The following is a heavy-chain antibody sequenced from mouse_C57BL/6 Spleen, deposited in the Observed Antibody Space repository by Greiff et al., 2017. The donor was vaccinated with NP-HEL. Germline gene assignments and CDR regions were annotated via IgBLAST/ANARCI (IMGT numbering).Heavy chain of an antibody. V-gene: IGHV1-50*01. Sequence: QVQLQQSGAELVKPGASVKLSCKASGYTFTSYWMHWVKQRPGQGLEWIGEIDPSDSYTNYNQKFKGKATLTVDTSSSTAYMQLSSLTSEDSAVYYCARKNDGSSYNFDYWGQGTTLTVSS. D-gene: IGHD1-1*01. CDR1: GYTFTSYW. CDR3: ARKNDGSSYNFDY. CDR2: IDPSDSYT. J-gene: IGHJ2*01.